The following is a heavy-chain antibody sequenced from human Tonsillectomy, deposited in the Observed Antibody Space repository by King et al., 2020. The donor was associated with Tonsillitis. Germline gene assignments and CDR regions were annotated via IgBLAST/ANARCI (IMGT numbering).Heavy chain of an antibody. CDR3: ARGGYSYGPDY. Sequence: VQLVESGGGLVKPGGSLRLSFVASGVTFSSYSMYWLPQAPGKGRGGVASISSISGYILDADSLKGRFTISRDNAKNSLYLQMNSLRAEDTAVYYCARGGYSYGPDYWGQGTLVTVSS. J-gene: IGHJ4*02. D-gene: IGHD5-18*01. CDR1: GVTFSSYS. CDR2: ISSISGYI. V-gene: IGHV3-21*01.